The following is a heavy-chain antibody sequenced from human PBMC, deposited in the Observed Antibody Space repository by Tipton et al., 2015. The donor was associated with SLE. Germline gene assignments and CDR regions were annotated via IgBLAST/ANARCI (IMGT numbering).Heavy chain of an antibody. CDR2: INHSGST. CDR1: GGSFTTYY. V-gene: IGHV4-34*01. J-gene: IGHJ4*02. Sequence: TLSLTCSVYGGSFTTYYWNWIRQPPGKGLEWIGDINHSGSTNYNPSLMSRATILVDTSKTQLSLKLSSVTAADTAIYYCARREVLDSWGQGLLVTVSS. CDR3: ARREVLDS.